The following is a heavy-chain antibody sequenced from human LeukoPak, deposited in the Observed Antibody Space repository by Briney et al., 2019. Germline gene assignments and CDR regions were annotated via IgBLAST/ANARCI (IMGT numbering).Heavy chain of an antibody. V-gene: IGHV3-7*01. J-gene: IGHJ4*02. CDR1: GFTFSSYW. CDR2: IKQDGSEK. CDR3: ARVMWNPRYYFDY. D-gene: IGHD1-1*01. Sequence: GGSLRLSCAASGFTFSSYWMSWVRQAPGKGLEWVANIKQDGSEKYYVDSVKGRFTISRDNAKNSLYLQMNSLRAEDTAVYYCARVMWNPRYYFDYWGQGTLVTVSS.